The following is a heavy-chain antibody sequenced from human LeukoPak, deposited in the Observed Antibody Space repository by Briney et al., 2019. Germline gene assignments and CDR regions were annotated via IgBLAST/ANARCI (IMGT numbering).Heavy chain of an antibody. V-gene: IGHV1-24*01. CDR2: FDPEDGET. D-gene: IGHD6-19*01. Sequence: ASVKVSCKVSGYTLTELSMHWVRQAPGKGLEWMGGFDPEDGETIYAQKFQGRVTMTEDTSTDTAYMELSSLRSEDTAVYYCATALGYSSGSYYFDYWGQGTLVTVSS. J-gene: IGHJ4*02. CDR3: ATALGYSSGSYYFDY. CDR1: GYTLTELS.